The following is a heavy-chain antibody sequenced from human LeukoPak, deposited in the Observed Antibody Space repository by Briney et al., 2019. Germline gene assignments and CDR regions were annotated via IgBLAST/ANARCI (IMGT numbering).Heavy chain of an antibody. CDR3: AREGGGYYYDSSGYYDY. CDR1: GFTFSSYW. J-gene: IGHJ4*02. V-gene: IGHV3-7*01. Sequence: GGSLRLSCAASGFTFSSYWMSWVRQAPGKGVEWVANIKQDGSEKYYVDSVKGRFTISRDNAKNSLYLQMNSLRAKDTAVYYCAREGGGYYYDSSGYYDYWGQGTLVTVSS. CDR2: IKQDGSEK. D-gene: IGHD3-22*01.